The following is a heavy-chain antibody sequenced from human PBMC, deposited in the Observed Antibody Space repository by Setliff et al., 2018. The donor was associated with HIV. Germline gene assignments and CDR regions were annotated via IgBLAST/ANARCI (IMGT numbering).Heavy chain of an antibody. CDR2: IYHSGKT. Sequence: PSETLSLTCSVSGGSISSNKYYWSWIRQPPGKGLEWTGSIYHSGKTYYNPSLKSRLTISVDTSKNQFSLKLSSVTAADTALYFCVRQSGSFWYVDPWGQGTQVTVSS. V-gene: IGHV4-39*01. D-gene: IGHD1-26*01. CDR1: GGSISSNKYY. CDR3: VRQSGSFWYVDP. J-gene: IGHJ5*02.